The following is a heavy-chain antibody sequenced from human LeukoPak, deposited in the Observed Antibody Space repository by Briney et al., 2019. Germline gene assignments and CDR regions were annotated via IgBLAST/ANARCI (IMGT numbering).Heavy chain of an antibody. D-gene: IGHD6-6*01. V-gene: IGHV3-30*02. CDR3: ATKGSSLYYYYYGMDV. Sequence: GGSLRLSCAASGFTFSSYGMHWVRQGPGKGLEWVAFIRSDGSNKYYGDSVKGRFTISRDNSKNTLYLQMNSLRAEDTAVYYCATKGSSLYYYYYGMDVWGQGTTVTVSS. J-gene: IGHJ6*02. CDR2: IRSDGSNK. CDR1: GFTFSSYG.